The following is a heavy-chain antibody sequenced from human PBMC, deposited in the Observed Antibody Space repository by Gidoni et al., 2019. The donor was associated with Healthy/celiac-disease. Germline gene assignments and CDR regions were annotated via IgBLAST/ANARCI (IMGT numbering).Heavy chain of an antibody. D-gene: IGHD2-2*01. Sequence: EVHLVQSGAEVKQPGESLTISCKGSGYSFTTYGIGWVRQMPGTGLEWMVIIYPGSSDNRYSPSFQGQVTSSADKSISTAYLQWSSLKASDTAMYYCARSFATQLGHDFDIWGQGTMVTVSS. CDR1: GYSFTTYG. J-gene: IGHJ3*02. CDR3: ARSFATQLGHDFDI. CDR2: IYPGSSDN. V-gene: IGHV5-51*01.